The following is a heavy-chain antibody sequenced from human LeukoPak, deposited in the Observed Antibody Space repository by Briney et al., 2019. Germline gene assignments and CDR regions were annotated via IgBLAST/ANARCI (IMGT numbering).Heavy chain of an antibody. J-gene: IGHJ6*02. CDR2: IYYSGST. CDR1: GGSIRSSSYY. V-gene: IGHV4-39*07. Sequence: PSETLSLTCTVSGGSIRSSSYYWGWIRQPPGKGLEWIGSIYYSGSTYYNPSLKSRVTISVGTSKNQFSLKLSSVTAADTAVYYCARGGASGSVVTGYYGMDVWGQGTTVTVSS. D-gene: IGHD2-15*01. CDR3: ARGGASGSVVTGYYGMDV.